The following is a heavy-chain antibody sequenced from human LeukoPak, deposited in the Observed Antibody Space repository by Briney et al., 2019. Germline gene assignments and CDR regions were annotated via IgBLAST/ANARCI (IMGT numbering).Heavy chain of an antibody. V-gene: IGHV3-7*05. J-gene: IGHJ4*02. CDR3: AKEVAVAGLDY. Sequence: PGGSLRLSCVASGFTFSSDWMTWVRQAPGKGLEWVANIKQGGSEKYYVDSVKGRFTISRDNAKNSLYLQMNSLRAEDTAVYYCAKEVAVAGLDYWGQGTMVTVSS. CDR2: IKQGGSEK. D-gene: IGHD6-19*01. CDR1: GFTFSSDW.